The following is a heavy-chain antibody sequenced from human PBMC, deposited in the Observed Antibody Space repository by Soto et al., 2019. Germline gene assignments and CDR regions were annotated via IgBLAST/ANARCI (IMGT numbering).Heavy chain of an antibody. D-gene: IGHD1-26*01. CDR2: ISGSDGGT. V-gene: IGHV3-23*01. CDR3: AKVHSLVREVLPWDY. J-gene: IGHJ4*02. CDR1: GFTFSSFA. Sequence: EVQLLESGGGLVQPGGSLRLSCAASGFTFSSFAMSWVRQVPGKGLEWVSAISGSDGGTYYADSVKGRFTISRDNSKNTLYLQMNSLRAEDTAVYYCAKVHSLVREVLPWDYWGQGTLVTVSS.